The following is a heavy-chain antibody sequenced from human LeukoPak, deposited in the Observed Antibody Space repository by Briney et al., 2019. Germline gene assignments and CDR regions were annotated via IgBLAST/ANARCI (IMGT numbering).Heavy chain of an antibody. CDR3: ARDSEAAADNDAFDI. CDR1: GHTFYSYG. D-gene: IGHD6-13*01. CDR2: IGAYNGNT. Sequence: ASVNVSCKASGHTFYSYGISWVRQAPGQGLEWMGWIGAYNGNTNYAQKLQGRVTMTTDTSTSTAYMELRSLRSDDTAVHYCARDSEAAADNDAFDIWGQGTMVTVSS. V-gene: IGHV1-18*01. J-gene: IGHJ3*02.